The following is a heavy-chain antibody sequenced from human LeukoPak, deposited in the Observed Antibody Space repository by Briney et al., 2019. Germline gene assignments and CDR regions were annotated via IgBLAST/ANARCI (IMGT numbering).Heavy chain of an antibody. CDR3: ARLGSSGYAQYFQD. CDR1: GDPISSYY. CDR2: INTSGTT. V-gene: IGHV4-4*07. D-gene: IGHD6-19*01. Sequence: PSETLSLTCTVSGDPISSYYWSWIRQPAGKGLEWIGRINTSGTTNYNSSLKSRLTMSADTSKNQFSLKLSSVTAADTAVYYCARLGSSGYAQYFQDWGQGTLVTVSS. J-gene: IGHJ1*01.